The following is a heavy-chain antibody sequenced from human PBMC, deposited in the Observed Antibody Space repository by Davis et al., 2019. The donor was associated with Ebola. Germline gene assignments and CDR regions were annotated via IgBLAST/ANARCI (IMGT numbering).Heavy chain of an antibody. D-gene: IGHD5-24*01. J-gene: IGHJ4*02. CDR3: ARHDRRDGRTLDY. V-gene: IGHV5-51*01. CDR2: IYPGDSDT. CDR1: GYSFTSYW. Sequence: GESLKISCKGSGYSFTSYWIGWVRQMPGKGLEWMGIIYPGDSDTRYSPSFQGQVTFSADKSISTVYLQWSSLKASDTAMYYCARHDRRDGRTLDYWGQGTLVTVSS.